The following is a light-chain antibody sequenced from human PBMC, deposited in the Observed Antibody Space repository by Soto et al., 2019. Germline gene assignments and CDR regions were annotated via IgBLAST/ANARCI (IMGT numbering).Light chain of an antibody. CDR1: SSDVGGHNF. CDR2: EGS. J-gene: IGLJ1*01. Sequence: QSALTQPPSASGSPGQSVTISCTGSSSDVGGHNFVSWYQQHPGKAPKLMIYEGSKRPSGVSNRFSGSKSGNTASLTISGLQAEDEADYYCCSYAGSSTFYVFGTGTKVTVL. CDR3: CSYAGSSTFYV. V-gene: IGLV2-23*03.